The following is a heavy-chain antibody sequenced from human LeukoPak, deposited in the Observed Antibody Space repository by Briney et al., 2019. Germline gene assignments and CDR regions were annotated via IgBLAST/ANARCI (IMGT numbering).Heavy chain of an antibody. V-gene: IGHV4-59*08. CDR2: ISYSGST. J-gene: IGHJ4*02. D-gene: IGHD3-3*01. CDR3: ARRISSTDY. Sequence: PSETLSLTCAVYGESFSAYYWSWIRQPPGKGLEWIGYISYSGSTNYNPSLKSRVTISVDTSKNQFSLKLSSVTAADTAVYYCARRISSTDYWGQGTLVTVSS. CDR1: GESFSAYY.